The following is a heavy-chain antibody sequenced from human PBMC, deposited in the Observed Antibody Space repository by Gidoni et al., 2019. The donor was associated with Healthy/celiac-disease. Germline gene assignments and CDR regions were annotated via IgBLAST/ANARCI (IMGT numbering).Heavy chain of an antibody. D-gene: IGHD6-13*01. CDR3: AREGIAAAGYYYYYGMDV. CDR1: GFTVSSNY. Sequence: EAQLVESGGGLVQPGGSLRHSCAASGFTVSSNYMSWVRQAPGKGLEWVSVIYSGGSTYYADSVKGRFTISRHNSKNTLYLQMNSLRAEDTAVYYCAREGIAAAGYYYYYGMDVWGQGTTVTVSS. V-gene: IGHV3-53*04. J-gene: IGHJ6*02. CDR2: IYSGGST.